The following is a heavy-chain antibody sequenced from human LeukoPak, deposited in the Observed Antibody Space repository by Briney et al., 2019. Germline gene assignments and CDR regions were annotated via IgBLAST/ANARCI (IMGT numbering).Heavy chain of an antibody. J-gene: IGHJ5*02. V-gene: IGHV3-23*01. CDR3: AKGLVVVATAMKTPPNWFDP. D-gene: IGHD2-2*01. Sequence: GGSLRLSCVASGFTFSIFAMTWVRQAPGKGLEWVSVIGAGGDSTYYADSVKGRFTISRDNSKNPLYLQMNSLRAEDTAVYYCAKGLVVVATAMKTPPNWFDPWGQGTLVTVSS. CDR1: GFTFSIFA. CDR2: IGAGGDST.